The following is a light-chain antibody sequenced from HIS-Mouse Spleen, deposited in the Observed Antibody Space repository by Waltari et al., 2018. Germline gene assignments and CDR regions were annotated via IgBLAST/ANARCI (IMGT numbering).Light chain of an antibody. CDR3: MQATQFPPYT. J-gene: IGKJ2*01. CDR1: QSLVHSDGNTY. Sequence: DIVMTQTPLSSPVTLGQPSISRRASQSLVHSDGNTYLSWLQQRPGQSPRLLIYKISNRFSGVPGRFSGSRAGTDFTLKISRVEAEDVGVYYCMQATQFPPYTFGQGTKLEIK. V-gene: IGKV2-24*01. CDR2: KIS.